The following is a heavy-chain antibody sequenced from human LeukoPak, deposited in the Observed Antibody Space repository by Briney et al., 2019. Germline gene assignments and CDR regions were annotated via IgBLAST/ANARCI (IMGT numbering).Heavy chain of an antibody. J-gene: IGHJ4*02. CDR1: GGTFSSYA. CDR2: IIPIFGTA. CDR3: AYAVVVPAARNYFDY. D-gene: IGHD2-2*01. V-gene: IGHV1-69*05. Sequence: SVKVSCKASGGTFSSYAISWVRQAPGQGLEWMGGIIPIFGTANYAQKFQGRVTFTTDESTSTAYMELSSLRSEDTAVYYCAYAVVVPAARNYFDYWGQGTLVTVSS.